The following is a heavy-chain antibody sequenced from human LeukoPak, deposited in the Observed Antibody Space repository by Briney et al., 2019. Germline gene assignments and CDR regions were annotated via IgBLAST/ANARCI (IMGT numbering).Heavy chain of an antibody. CDR1: GFTFSSYA. CDR2: ISYDGTNK. Sequence: GGSLRLSCAASGFTFSSYAMHWVRQAPGKGLEWVAVISYDGTNKYYTDSVKGRFTISRDNSKNTLDLQMNSLRAEDTAIYYCAEDSWYCSGGSCQTFDYCGQGTLVTVSS. J-gene: IGHJ4*02. D-gene: IGHD2-15*01. CDR3: AEDSWYCSGGSCQTFDY. V-gene: IGHV3-30*04.